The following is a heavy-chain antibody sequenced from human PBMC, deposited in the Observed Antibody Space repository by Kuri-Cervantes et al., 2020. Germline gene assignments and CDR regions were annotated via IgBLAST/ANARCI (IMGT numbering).Heavy chain of an antibody. V-gene: IGHV3-9*01. D-gene: IGHD4-17*01. CDR2: ISWNSGSI. CDR1: GFTFDDYA. CDR3: AKGPTVTTRGNWFDP. Sequence: SLKISCAASGFTFDDYAMHWVRQAPGKGLEWVSGISWNSGSIGYADSVKGRFTISRDNTKNSLYLQMNSLRAEDTALYYCAKGPTVTTRGNWFDPWGQGTLVTVSS. J-gene: IGHJ5*02.